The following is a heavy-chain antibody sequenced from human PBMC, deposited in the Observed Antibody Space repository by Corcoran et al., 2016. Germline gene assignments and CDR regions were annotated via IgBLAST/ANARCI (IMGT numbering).Heavy chain of an antibody. CDR1: GGSISSSSYY. CDR2: IYYSGST. V-gene: IGHV4-39*06. J-gene: IGHJ6*02. Sequence: RLQLQESGPGLVKPSETLSLTCTVSGGSISSSSYYWGWIRQPPGKGLEWIGSIYYSGSTYYNPSLKSRVTISVDTSKNQFSLKLSSVTAADTAVYYCARDGQGYYGSGGPLYYYGMDVWGQGTTVTVSS. D-gene: IGHD3-10*01. CDR3: ARDGQGYYGSGGPLYYYGMDV.